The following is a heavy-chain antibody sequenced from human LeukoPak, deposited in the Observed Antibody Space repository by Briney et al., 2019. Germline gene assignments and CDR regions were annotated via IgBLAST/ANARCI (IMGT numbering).Heavy chain of an antibody. CDR1: GFTFRDYA. CDR3: ARERMTTMVLDAFDI. CDR2: ISGTGDTT. Sequence: GGSLRLSCAASGFTFRDYAMTWVRQAPGKGLEWVSAISGTGDTTNYAESVQGRFSISRDNAKNTVYLQMNSLRDEDTAVYYCARERMTTMVLDAFDIWGQGTMVTVSS. J-gene: IGHJ3*02. D-gene: IGHD5-24*01. V-gene: IGHV3-23*01.